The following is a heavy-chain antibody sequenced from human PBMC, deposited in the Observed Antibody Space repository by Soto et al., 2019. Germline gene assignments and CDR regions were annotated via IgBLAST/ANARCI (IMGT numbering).Heavy chain of an antibody. D-gene: IGHD6-19*01. CDR1: GGSINNGYW. CDR2: KHHSGST. CDR3: AYSSGWWRLDI. J-gene: IGHJ6*02. V-gene: IGHV4-4*02. Sequence: QVHLQESGPGLVKPSGTLSLTCGVSGGSINNGYWWTWVRQPPGKGLEWIGKKHHSGSTNYNLSLKIRVSISLDKSKNQFSLILSSVTAADTAVYYCAYSSGWWRLDIWGQGTTVTVSS.